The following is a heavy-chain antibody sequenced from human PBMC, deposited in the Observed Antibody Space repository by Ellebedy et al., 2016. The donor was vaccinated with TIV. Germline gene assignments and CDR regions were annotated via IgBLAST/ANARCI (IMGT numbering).Heavy chain of an antibody. D-gene: IGHD6-19*01. CDR1: GDSVSSNIAA. V-gene: IGHV6-1*01. J-gene: IGHJ4*02. CDR3: ARDLRPHSSGLFDY. CDR2: TYYRSKWYN. Sequence: SQTLSLTCAIPGDSVSSNIAAWNWIRQSPSRGLEWLGRTYYRSKWYNDYAVSVKSRITINPDTSKNQFSLQLNSVTPEDTAVYYCARDLRPHSSGLFDYWGQGTLVTVSS.